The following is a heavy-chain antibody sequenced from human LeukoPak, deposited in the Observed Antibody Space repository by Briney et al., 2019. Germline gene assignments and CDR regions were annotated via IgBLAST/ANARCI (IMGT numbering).Heavy chain of an antibody. D-gene: IGHD6-19*01. CDR1: GGSISSSNYY. J-gene: IGHJ4*02. Sequence: KPSETLSLTCTVSGGSISSSNYYWGWIRQPPGKGLEWIASIYYSGSTYYNPSLKSRVTISVDTSKNQFSLKLSSVTAAGTAVYYCARRSSSGWTFDYWGQGTLVTVSS. CDR2: IYYSGST. V-gene: IGHV4-39*01. CDR3: ARRSSSGWTFDY.